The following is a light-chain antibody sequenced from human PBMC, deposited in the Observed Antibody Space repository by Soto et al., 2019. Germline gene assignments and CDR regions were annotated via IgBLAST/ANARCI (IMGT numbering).Light chain of an antibody. CDR3: QQSNSFTWT. CDR1: QGISHW. J-gene: IGKJ1*01. CDR2: GAY. Sequence: DMQMTQSPSSVSASVGDKVTITFRASQGISHWVAWYQQKXGKAPNXXIYGAYSLQSGVPSRFSGSGAGTDFTLTISSLQPEDVATYYCQQSNSFTWTFGQGTKVDIK. V-gene: IGKV1-12*01.